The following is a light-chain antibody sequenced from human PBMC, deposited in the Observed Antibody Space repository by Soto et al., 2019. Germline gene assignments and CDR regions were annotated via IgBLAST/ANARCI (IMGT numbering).Light chain of an antibody. CDR2: GAS. V-gene: IGKV3-20*01. CDR3: QQYVSSPLT. CDR1: QSFGNNY. Sequence: EIVLTLSPGTLSLSPGERATLSCKASQSFGNNYLAWYQQKPGQAPMLLIYGASTRATGIPDRFTGSGSGTDFTLIISRLEPEDFAVYYCQQYVSSPLTFGGGTKVDIK. J-gene: IGKJ4*01.